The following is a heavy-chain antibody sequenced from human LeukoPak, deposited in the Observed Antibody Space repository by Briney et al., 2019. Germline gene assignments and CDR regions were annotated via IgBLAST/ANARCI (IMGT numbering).Heavy chain of an antibody. CDR3: ARDPYSSGFNWFDA. D-gene: IGHD6-19*01. CDR2: IWYDGSNK. Sequence: PGGSLRLSCAASGFTFSSYGMHWVRQAPGKGLEWVAVIWYDGSNKYYVDSVKGRFTISRDNSKNTVYLQMNSLRAEDTAVYYSARDPYSSGFNWFDAWGQGTLVTVSS. V-gene: IGHV3-33*01. J-gene: IGHJ5*02. CDR1: GFTFSSYG.